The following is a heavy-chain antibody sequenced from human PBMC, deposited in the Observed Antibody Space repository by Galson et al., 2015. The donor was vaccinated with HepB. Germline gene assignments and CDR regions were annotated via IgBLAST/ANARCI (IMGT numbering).Heavy chain of an antibody. J-gene: IGHJ4*02. CDR3: QVESREPAFNLGTDY. Sequence: SLRLSCAASGFTVSSNYMSWVRQAPGKGLEWVSVIYSGGSTYYADSVKGRFTISRDNSKNTLYLQMNSLRAEDTAVYYCQVESREPAFNLGTDYWGQGTLVTVSS. V-gene: IGHV3-66*02. CDR1: GFTVSSNY. D-gene: IGHD1-26*01. CDR2: IYSGGST.